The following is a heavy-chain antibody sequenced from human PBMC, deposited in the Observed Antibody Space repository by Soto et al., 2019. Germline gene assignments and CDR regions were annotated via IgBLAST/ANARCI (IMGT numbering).Heavy chain of an antibody. D-gene: IGHD1-1*01. Sequence: PSQTMSLTSAVAGGSISSGGYSWRWIRPPPGKGLEWIGYINYSGRTYYKPSLKSRVSIPIDTSKNQFSLRLTSVTAADTAVYFCDRFGTLGKDSVVDLWGQGTTVTVSS. CDR1: GGSISSGGYS. V-gene: IGHV4-30-2*05. CDR3: DRFGTLGKDSVVDL. CDR2: INYSGRT. J-gene: IGHJ6*02.